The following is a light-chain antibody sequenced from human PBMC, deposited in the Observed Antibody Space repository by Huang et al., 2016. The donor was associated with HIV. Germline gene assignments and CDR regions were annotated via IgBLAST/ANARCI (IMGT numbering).Light chain of an antibody. CDR2: DAS. Sequence: VVLTQSPATLSLSPGERATLSCRASQSIGNYVAWYQQKPGQPPRLLIYDASKRATDSPSRFNGTGSGTDFTLTISNLEAEDSAVYYCQEYDTWPRLAIGGGTKVEIK. V-gene: IGKV3-11*01. CDR1: QSIGNY. CDR3: QEYDTWPRLA. J-gene: IGKJ4*01.